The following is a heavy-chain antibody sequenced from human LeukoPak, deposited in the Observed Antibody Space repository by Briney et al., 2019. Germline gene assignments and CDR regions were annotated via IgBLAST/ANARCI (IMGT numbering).Heavy chain of an antibody. V-gene: IGHV1-2*07. CDR2: INPNSGGT. D-gene: IGHD6-25*01. J-gene: IGHJ3*02. CDR1: GYTFTGYY. CDR3: ARVRSGRGSDAFDI. Sequence: ASVKVSCKASGYTFTGYYMHWVRQAPGQGLEWMGWINPNSGGTNYAHKFQGRVTMTRDTSISTAYMELSRLRSDDTAVYYCARVRSGRGSDAFDIWGQGTMVTVSS.